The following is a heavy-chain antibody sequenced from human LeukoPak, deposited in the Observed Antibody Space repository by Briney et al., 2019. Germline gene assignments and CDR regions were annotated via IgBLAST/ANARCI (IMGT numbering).Heavy chain of an antibody. V-gene: IGHV1-8*01. Sequence: ASVKVSCKASGYTFTSYDINWVRQATGQGLEWMGWMNPNSGNTGYAQKFQGRVTMTRNTSISTAYMELSSLRSDDTAVYYCARDPITYYYDSSGPSYYFDYWGQGTLVTVSS. J-gene: IGHJ4*02. CDR3: ARDPITYYYDSSGPSYYFDY. CDR2: MNPNSGNT. D-gene: IGHD3-22*01. CDR1: GYTFTSYD.